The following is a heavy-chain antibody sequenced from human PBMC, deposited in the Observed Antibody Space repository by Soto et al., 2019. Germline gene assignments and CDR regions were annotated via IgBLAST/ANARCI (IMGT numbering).Heavy chain of an antibody. V-gene: IGHV4-39*02. Sequence: PSETLSLTCTVSGGSISSSSYYWGWIRQPPGKGLEWIGSIYYSGSTYYNPSLKNRVTISVDTSKNQFSLKLSSVTAADTAVYYCARDTRPVLEWFFDYWGQGTLVTVSS. CDR3: ARDTRPVLEWFFDY. CDR1: GGSISSSSYY. CDR2: IYYSGST. J-gene: IGHJ4*02. D-gene: IGHD3-3*01.